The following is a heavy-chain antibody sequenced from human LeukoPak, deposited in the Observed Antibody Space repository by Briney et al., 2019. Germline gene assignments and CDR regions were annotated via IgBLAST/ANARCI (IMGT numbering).Heavy chain of an antibody. CDR2: IRYDGSNK. Sequence: PGGSLRLSCAASGFTFSSYGMHWVRQAPGKGLEWVAFIRYDGSNKYYADSVKGRFTISRDNSKNTLYLQMNSLRAEDTAVYYCAKDQPIYGSGSYGAFDIWGQGTMVTVSS. CDR1: GFTFSSYG. D-gene: IGHD3-10*01. J-gene: IGHJ3*02. V-gene: IGHV3-30*02. CDR3: AKDQPIYGSGSYGAFDI.